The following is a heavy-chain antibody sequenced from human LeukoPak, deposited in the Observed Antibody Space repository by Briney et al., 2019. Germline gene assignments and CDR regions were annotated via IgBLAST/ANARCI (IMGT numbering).Heavy chain of an antibody. D-gene: IGHD2-2*01. V-gene: IGHV3-30*18. J-gene: IGHJ6*02. Sequence: AGSLRLSCAAPGFTFSSYGMNWVRQAPGKGLEWVAAISYDESNDFYANSVNGRFTISRDNSKNTLYLQMNSLRADDTALYYCAKGQGLYAPLRNYGMDVWGQGTTVTVSS. CDR3: AKGQGLYAPLRNYGMDV. CDR2: ISYDESND. CDR1: GFTFSSYG.